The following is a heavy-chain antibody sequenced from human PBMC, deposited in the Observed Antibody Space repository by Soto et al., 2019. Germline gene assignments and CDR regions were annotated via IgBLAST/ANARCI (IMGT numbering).Heavy chain of an antibody. CDR1: GYSFTNYG. J-gene: IGHJ4*02. Sequence: QVHLVQSAAEVKKPGASVKVSCKTSGYSFTNYGISWVRQAPGQGLQWMGWFSVYYGYSNYAQKFQDRVTLTTDTSRSTAYMELRNLRSDDTAVYYCARNSSTWSDFWGQGTLVTVSS. CDR2: FSVYYGYS. V-gene: IGHV1-18*01. D-gene: IGHD6-13*01. CDR3: ARNSSTWSDF.